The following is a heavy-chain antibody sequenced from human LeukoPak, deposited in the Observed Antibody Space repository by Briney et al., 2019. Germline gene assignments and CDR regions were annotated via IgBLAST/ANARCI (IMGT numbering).Heavy chain of an antibody. Sequence: GGSLRLSCAASGFTLSRNYISWVRQAPGKGLEWVSVIYSGGSTYYADSVKGRFTISRDNSKNTLYLQMNSLRAEDTAVYYCAREYDSGGYHSYGMDVWGQGTTVTVSS. J-gene: IGHJ6*02. CDR2: IYSGGST. CDR1: GFTLSRNY. V-gene: IGHV3-53*01. D-gene: IGHD3-22*01. CDR3: AREYDSGGYHSYGMDV.